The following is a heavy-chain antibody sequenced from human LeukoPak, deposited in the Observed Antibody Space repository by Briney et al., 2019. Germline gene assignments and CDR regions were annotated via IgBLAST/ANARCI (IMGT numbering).Heavy chain of an antibody. J-gene: IGHJ4*02. V-gene: IGHV3-21*01. D-gene: IGHD1-26*01. CDR2: ISSSSSYI. CDR3: ARDPFTTKWELTVWYYFDY. Sequence: PGRSLRLSCAASGFTFSSYSMNWVRQAPGKGLEWVSSISSSSSYIYYADSVKGRFTISRDNAKNSLYLQMNSLRAEDTAVYYCARDPFTTKWELTVWYYFDYWGQGILVTVSS. CDR1: GFTFSSYS.